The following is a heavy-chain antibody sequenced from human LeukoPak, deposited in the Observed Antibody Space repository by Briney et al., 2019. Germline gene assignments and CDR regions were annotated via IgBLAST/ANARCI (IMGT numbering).Heavy chain of an antibody. J-gene: IGHJ4*02. CDR1: GFTFSSYE. CDR3: ARVGWFGEIMSDY. D-gene: IGHD3-10*01. Sequence: SGGSLRLSCAASGFTFSSYEMNWVRQAPGKGLEWVSYISSSGSTIYYADSVKGRFTISRDNAKNSLYLQMNSLRAEDTAVYYCARVGWFGEIMSDYWGQGTLVTVSS. CDR2: ISSSGSTI. V-gene: IGHV3-48*03.